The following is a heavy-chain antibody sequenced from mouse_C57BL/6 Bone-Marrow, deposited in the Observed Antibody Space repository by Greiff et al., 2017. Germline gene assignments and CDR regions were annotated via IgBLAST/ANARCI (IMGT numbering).Heavy chain of an antibody. D-gene: IGHD2-4*01. J-gene: IGHJ3*01. CDR2: IYPGDGDT. CDR1: GYAFSSSW. Sequence: VMLVESGPELVKPGASVKISCKASGYAFSSSWMNWVKQRPGKGLEWIGRIYPGDGDTNYNGKFKGKATLTADKSSSTAYMQLSGLTSEDSAVYFCARWGLRRLFAYWGQGTLVTVSA. CDR3: ARWGLRRLFAY. V-gene: IGHV1-82*01.